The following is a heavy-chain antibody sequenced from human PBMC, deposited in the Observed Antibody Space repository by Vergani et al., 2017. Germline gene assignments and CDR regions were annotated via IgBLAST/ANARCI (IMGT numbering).Heavy chain of an antibody. V-gene: IGHV3-23*01. J-gene: IGHJ6*02. CDR2: ISGSGGNT. Sequence: EVQLLESGGNLIQPGGSLRLSCGASGFTFSSYAMTWVRLAPGKGLQWVSAISGSGGNTFYTDSVKGRFTISRDNSKDTLYLQMNSLRVEDTAIYYCAKARDPYCKGGNCFSYYDVLHLWGQGTTVTVSS. CDR1: GFTFSSYA. D-gene: IGHD2-15*01. CDR3: AKARDPYCKGGNCFSYYDVLHL.